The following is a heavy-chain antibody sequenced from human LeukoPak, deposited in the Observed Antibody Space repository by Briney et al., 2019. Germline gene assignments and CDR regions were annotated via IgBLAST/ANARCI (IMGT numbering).Heavy chain of an antibody. CDR1: GGSISSYY. CDR3: AGERRGYSYGYVGL. Sequence: SETLSLTCTVSGGSISSYYWSWIRQPPGKGLEWIGYIYYSGSTNYNPSLKSRVTISVDTSKNQFSLKLSSVTAADTAVYYCAGERRGYSYGYVGLWGQGTLVTVSS. J-gene: IGHJ4*02. CDR2: IYYSGST. D-gene: IGHD5-18*01. V-gene: IGHV4-59*01.